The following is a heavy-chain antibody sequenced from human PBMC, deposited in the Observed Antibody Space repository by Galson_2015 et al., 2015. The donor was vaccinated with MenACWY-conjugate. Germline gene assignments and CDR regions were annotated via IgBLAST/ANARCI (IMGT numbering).Heavy chain of an antibody. D-gene: IGHD2-2*01. CDR3: ARGDIVVVPAAIYYMDV. CDR2: INSDGSST. V-gene: IGHV3-74*01. CDR1: GFTFSSYW. J-gene: IGHJ6*03. Sequence: SLRLSCAASGFTFSSYWMHWVRQAPGKGLVWVSRINSDGSSTSYADSVKGRFTISRDNAKNTLYLQMNSLRAEDTAVYYCARGDIVVVPAAIYYMDVWGKGTTVTVSS.